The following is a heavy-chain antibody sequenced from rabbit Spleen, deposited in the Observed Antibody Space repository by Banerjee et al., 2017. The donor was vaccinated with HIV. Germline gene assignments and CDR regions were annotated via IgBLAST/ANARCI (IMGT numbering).Heavy chain of an antibody. D-gene: IGHD2-1*01. CDR2: IYPDSSGST. J-gene: IGHJ4*01. Sequence: QSLEESGGDLVKPGASLTLTCTASGFSFSHNYYMCWVRQAPGKGLECIACIYPDSSGSTWYASWAKGRFTISKTSSTTVTLQMTSLTAADTVTYFCARGSATMTMVITGYYLKLWGQGTLVTVS. CDR1: GFSFSHNYY. CDR3: ARGSATMTMVITGYYLKL. V-gene: IGHV1S40*01.